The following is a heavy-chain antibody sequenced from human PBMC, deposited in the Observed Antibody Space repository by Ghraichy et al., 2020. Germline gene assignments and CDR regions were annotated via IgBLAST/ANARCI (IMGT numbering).Heavy chain of an antibody. CDR1: GFTFSSYS. V-gene: IGHV3-48*04. CDR2: ISSSSSTI. CDR3: ARDTGTWPATDSDYYYYYGMDV. Sequence: GGSLRLSCAASGFTFSSYSMNWVRQAPGKGLEWVSYISSSSSTIYYADSVKGRFTISRDNAKNSLYLQMNSLRAEDTAVYYCARDTGTWPATDSDYYYYYGMDVWGQGTTVTVSS. D-gene: IGHD2-2*01. J-gene: IGHJ6*02.